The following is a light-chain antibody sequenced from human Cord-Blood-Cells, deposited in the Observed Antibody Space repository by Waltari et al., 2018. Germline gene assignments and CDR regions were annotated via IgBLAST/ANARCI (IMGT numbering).Light chain of an antibody. V-gene: IGKV3-15*01. J-gene: IGKJ4*01. CDR2: GAS. Sequence: EIVMTQSPATLSVSPGERATLSCRASQSVSSNLAWYQQKPGQAPRRLIYGASTRATVIPDRVSGSGAVTEFTLTISSLQSEDFAVYYCQQYNNWPLTFGGGTKVEIK. CDR3: QQYNNWPLT. CDR1: QSVSSN.